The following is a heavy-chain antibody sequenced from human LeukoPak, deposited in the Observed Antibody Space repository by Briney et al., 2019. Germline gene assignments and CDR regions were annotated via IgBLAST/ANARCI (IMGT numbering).Heavy chain of an antibody. CDR1: GFTFSNYW. Sequence: GGSLRLSCAASGFTFSNYWMHWVRQAPGKGLEWVAVIWYDGSKKYYADSVKGRFTISRDNSKNTLYLQMNSLRAEDTAVYYCAKPHYYDSGGSYIAGAFDIWGQGTMVTVSS. CDR2: IWYDGSKK. J-gene: IGHJ3*02. CDR3: AKPHYYDSGGSYIAGAFDI. V-gene: IGHV3-33*06. D-gene: IGHD3-22*01.